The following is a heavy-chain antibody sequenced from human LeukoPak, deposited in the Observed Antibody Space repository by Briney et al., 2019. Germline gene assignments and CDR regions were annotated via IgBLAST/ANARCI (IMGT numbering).Heavy chain of an antibody. CDR2: INSDGSST. Sequence: GGSLRLSCAASGFTFSSYWMHWVRQAPGKGLVWVSRINSDGSSTSYADSVKGRFTISRDNAKNTLYLQMNSLRAEDTAVYYCARDSGDYDSSGYSPFDYWGQGTLVTVSS. V-gene: IGHV3-74*01. D-gene: IGHD3-22*01. J-gene: IGHJ4*02. CDR3: ARDSGDYDSSGYSPFDY. CDR1: GFTFSSYW.